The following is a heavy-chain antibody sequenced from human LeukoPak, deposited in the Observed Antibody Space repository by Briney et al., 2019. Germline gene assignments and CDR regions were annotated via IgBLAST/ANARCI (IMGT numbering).Heavy chain of an antibody. J-gene: IGHJ2*01. D-gene: IGHD3-22*01. Sequence: PSETLSLTCAVSGGSISSGGYSWSWIRQPPGKGLEWIGYIYHSGSAYYNPSLKSRVTISVDRSKNQFSPKLSSVTAADTAVYYCSAGYYDSSGYFDLWGRGTLVTVSS. CDR1: GGSISSGGYS. CDR3: SAGYYDSSGYFDL. CDR2: IYHSGSA. V-gene: IGHV4-30-2*01.